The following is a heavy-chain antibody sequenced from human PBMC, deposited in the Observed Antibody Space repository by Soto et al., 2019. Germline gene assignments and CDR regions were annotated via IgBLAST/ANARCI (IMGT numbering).Heavy chain of an antibody. CDR3: ARRYGGNFDY. V-gene: IGHV4-59*08. Sequence: QVQLQESGPGLVKPSETLSLTCTVSGGSISSYYWSWIRQPPGKGLEWIGYIYYSGSTNYNPSLKSRVTISVDTSKNQFSLHLSSVTAADTAVYYCARRYGGNFDYWGQGTLVTVSS. J-gene: IGHJ4*02. D-gene: IGHD2-15*01. CDR1: GGSISSYY. CDR2: IYYSGST.